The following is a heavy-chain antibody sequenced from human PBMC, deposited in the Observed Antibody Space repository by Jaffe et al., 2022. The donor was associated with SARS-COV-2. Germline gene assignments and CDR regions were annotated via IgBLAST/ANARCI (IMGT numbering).Heavy chain of an antibody. CDR1: GFTFSSYA. CDR2: ISGSGVNT. Sequence: EVQLVESGGGLVQPGGSLRLSCAASGFTFSSYAMSWVRQAPGKGLEWVSAISGSGVNTYYADSVKGRFTISRDNSKNTLYLQMNSLRAEDTAVYYCAKSGCFCSSISYYHMDVWAKGTTVTVSS. V-gene: IGHV3-23*04. J-gene: IGHJ6*03. D-gene: IGHD2-2*01. CDR3: AKSGCFCSSISYYHMDV.